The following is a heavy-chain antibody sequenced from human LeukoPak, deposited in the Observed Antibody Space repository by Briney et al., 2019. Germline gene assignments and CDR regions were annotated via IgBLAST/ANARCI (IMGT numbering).Heavy chain of an antibody. V-gene: IGHV1-69*13. CDR2: IIPIFGTA. D-gene: IGHD6-19*01. J-gene: IGHJ4*02. Sequence: SVKVSCKASGGTFSSYAISWVRQAPGQGLEWMGGIIPIFGTANYAQKFQGRVTITADESMSTAYMELSSLRSEDTAVYYCATDSSSGWPVYSYWGQGTLVTVSS. CDR3: ATDSSSGWPVYSY. CDR1: GGTFSSYA.